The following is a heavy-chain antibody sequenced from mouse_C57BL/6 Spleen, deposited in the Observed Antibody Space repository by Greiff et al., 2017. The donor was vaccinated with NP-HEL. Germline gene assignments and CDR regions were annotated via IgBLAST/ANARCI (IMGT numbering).Heavy chain of an antibody. CDR3: ARPTHYYGSTTWFAY. Sequence: EVQGVESGGGLVKPGGSLKLSCAASGFTFSSYTMSWVRQTPEKRLEWVATISGGGGNTYYPDSVKGRFTISRDNAKNTLYLQMSSLRSEDTALYYCARPTHYYGSTTWFAYWGQGTLVTVSA. V-gene: IGHV5-9*01. J-gene: IGHJ3*01. CDR2: ISGGGGNT. CDR1: GFTFSSYT. D-gene: IGHD1-1*01.